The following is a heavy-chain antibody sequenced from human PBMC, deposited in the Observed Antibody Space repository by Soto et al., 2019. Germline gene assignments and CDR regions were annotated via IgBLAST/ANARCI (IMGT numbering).Heavy chain of an antibody. CDR1: GGSVNSGDYY. Sequence: SETLSLTCTVSGGSVNSGDYYWSWIRQSPGKGLEWIGSIFYSGTTDYNPSLQGRVTISIATSKNQFSLRLTSVTATDTALYYCARDWVHERWFDPWGQGTLVTVSS. CDR2: IFYSGTT. CDR3: ARDWVHERWFDP. V-gene: IGHV4-30-4*01. J-gene: IGHJ5*02. D-gene: IGHD1-1*01.